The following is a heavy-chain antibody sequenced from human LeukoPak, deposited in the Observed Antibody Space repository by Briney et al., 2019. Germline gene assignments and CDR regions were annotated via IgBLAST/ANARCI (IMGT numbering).Heavy chain of an antibody. D-gene: IGHD6-19*01. V-gene: IGHV3-64*01. J-gene: IGHJ4*02. Sequence: TGGSLRLSCAASGFTFSSYAMHWVRQAPGKGLEYVSAISSNGGSTYYANSVKGRFTISRDNSKNTLYLQMGNLRAEDMAVYYCARDSIAVAGTIDYWGQGTLVTVSS. CDR2: ISSNGGST. CDR1: GFTFSSYA. CDR3: ARDSIAVAGTIDY.